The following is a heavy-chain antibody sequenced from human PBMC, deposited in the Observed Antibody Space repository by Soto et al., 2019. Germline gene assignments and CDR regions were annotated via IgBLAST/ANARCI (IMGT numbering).Heavy chain of an antibody. CDR3: AKDRMPVSGTLFDF. CDR1: GFTVSNFA. D-gene: IGHD6-19*01. Sequence: GGSLRLSCAASGFTVSNFAMSWVRQAPGEGLEWVSGISSVGGATNYADSVKGRFTISRDNSKNTVYLQMNSLRGEDTAVYYCAKDRMPVSGTLFDFWGQGILVTVSS. J-gene: IGHJ4*02. CDR2: ISSVGGAT. V-gene: IGHV3-23*01.